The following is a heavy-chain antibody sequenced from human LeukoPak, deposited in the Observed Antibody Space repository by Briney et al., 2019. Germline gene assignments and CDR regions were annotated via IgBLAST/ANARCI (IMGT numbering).Heavy chain of an antibody. CDR2: MHPSTGNT. CDR1: GYTFTSYD. CDR3: ARGRDFWSGTKNCFDP. V-gene: IGHV1-8*01. D-gene: IGHD3-3*01. J-gene: IGHJ5*02. Sequence: ASVKVSCKASGYTFTSYDVNWVRQATGQGPEWIGWMHPSTGNTGYAQKFQGRVTMTRNTSITTVYMELSSLRSEDTAVYYCARGRDFWSGTKNCFDPWGQGTLVTVSS.